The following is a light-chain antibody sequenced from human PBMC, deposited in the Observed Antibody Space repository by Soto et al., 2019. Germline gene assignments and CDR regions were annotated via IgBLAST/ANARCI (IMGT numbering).Light chain of an antibody. J-gene: IGLJ3*02. CDR1: SSDVGAYSH. Sequence: QSALTQPPSASGSPGQSVTISCTGTSSDVGAYSHVCWYQQHPVKVPKLIIYEVSERPSGVPDRFSGSKSSNTASLTVSGLHAEDEADYYCSSFAGNYWVFGGGTKLTVL. CDR3: SSFAGNYWV. CDR2: EVS. V-gene: IGLV2-8*01.